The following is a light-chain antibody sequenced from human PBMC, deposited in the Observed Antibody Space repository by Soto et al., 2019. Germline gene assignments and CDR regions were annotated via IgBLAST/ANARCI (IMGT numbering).Light chain of an antibody. CDR1: SSDVGGYNY. Sequence: QSALTQPPSASGSPGQSVTISCTGTSSDVGGYNYVSWYQQHPGKAPKLMIYEVSKRPSGVPDRFSGSKSGNTASLTVSGLQAEDEADYYWISYAGSNNWVFGGGTKLTVL. CDR2: EVS. V-gene: IGLV2-8*01. J-gene: IGLJ3*02. CDR3: ISYAGSNNWV.